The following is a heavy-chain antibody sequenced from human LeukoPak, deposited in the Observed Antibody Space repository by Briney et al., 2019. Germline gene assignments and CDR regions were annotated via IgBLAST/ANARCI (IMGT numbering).Heavy chain of an antibody. CDR1: GFTFSTYE. CDR2: SNRRGRIT. V-gene: IGHV3-48*03. CDR3: AREGHTTGWPPFDF. J-gene: IGHJ4*02. Sequence: GGSLRLSCVASGFTFSTYEMDWVRQAPGKGLEWASHSNRRGRITYYADSVKGRFTISRDNAKNSLYLQMNSLRAEDTAVYYCAREGHTTGWPPFDFWGQGTLVTVSS. D-gene: IGHD6-19*01.